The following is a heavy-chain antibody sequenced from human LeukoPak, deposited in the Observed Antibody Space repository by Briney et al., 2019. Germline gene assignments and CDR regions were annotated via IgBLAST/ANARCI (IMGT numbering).Heavy chain of an antibody. CDR1: GGSISSYI. CDR3: ARDQSPDYFDL. V-gene: IGHV4-4*07. CDR2: IYTSATT. J-gene: IGHJ2*01. Sequence: PSETLSLTCTVSGGSISSYIWSWIRQPAGKGLEWIGRIYTSATTNYNPSLKSRVTMSVDRSKNQFSLRLTSVTAADTAVYYCARDQSPDYFDLWGRGTLVTVFS. D-gene: IGHD1-14*01.